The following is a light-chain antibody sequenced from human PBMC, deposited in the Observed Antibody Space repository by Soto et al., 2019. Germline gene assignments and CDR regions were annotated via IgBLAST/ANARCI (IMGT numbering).Light chain of an antibody. J-gene: IGKJ1*01. Sequence: EIVMPQSPATLSVSPGARATLSCRASQSVSSNLAWYQQKPGQAPRLFIYDASTRATGIPARFSGSGSGTEFTLTISSLQSEDFAIYYCQQYNNWPGTFGQGTKREIK. V-gene: IGKV3-15*01. CDR3: QQYNNWPGT. CDR2: DAS. CDR1: QSVSSN.